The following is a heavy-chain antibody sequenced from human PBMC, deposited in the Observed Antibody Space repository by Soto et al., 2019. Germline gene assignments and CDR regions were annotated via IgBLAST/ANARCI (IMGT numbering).Heavy chain of an antibody. J-gene: IGHJ4*02. V-gene: IGHV3-11*01. CDR3: VGQYSISSVEF. CDR1: GFTFSDYY. D-gene: IGHD6-6*01. Sequence: QVQLVESGGGLVKPGGSLRLSCAASGFTFSDYYMNWNRQAPGKGLEWVSYISSGAITIYYADSVKGRFTISRDNAKNSLYLQMNSLRAEDTAVHYCVGQYSISSVEFWGQGTLVTVSS. CDR2: ISSGAITI.